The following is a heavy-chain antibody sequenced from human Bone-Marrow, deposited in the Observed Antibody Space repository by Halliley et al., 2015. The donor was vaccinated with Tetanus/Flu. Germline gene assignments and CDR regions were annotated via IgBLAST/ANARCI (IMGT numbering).Heavy chain of an antibody. Sequence: LRLSCTVSGGSVSSNSYYWSWIRQPPGKRLEWIGYIYYSGSTDYNSSLKSRVTISFDRSKNQFSLKVRSVTAADTAVYYCARAGSSGWLDSWGQGPLVTVSS. CDR1: GGSVSSNSYY. D-gene: IGHD6-19*01. CDR2: IYYSGST. CDR3: ARAGSSGWLDS. V-gene: IGHV4-61*01. J-gene: IGHJ4*02.